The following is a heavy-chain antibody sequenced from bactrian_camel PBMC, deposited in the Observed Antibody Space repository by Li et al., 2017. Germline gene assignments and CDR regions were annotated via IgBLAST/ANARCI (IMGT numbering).Heavy chain of an antibody. D-gene: IGHD4*01. V-gene: IGHV3S6*01. J-gene: IGHJ4*01. CDR1: GYSYPRNC. CDR3: AAEIRMHTGDCPTSGPDEYKY. CDR2: LWGGDGST. Sequence: QVQLVESGGGSVQAGGSLRLACVSSGYSYPRNCLAWFRQSPEKAREGVAVLWGGDGSTYYSSSVKGRFTTPQDSAKNTHYLQMNSLKPEDTAMYYCAAEIRMHTGDCPTSGPDEYKYWGQGTQVTVS.